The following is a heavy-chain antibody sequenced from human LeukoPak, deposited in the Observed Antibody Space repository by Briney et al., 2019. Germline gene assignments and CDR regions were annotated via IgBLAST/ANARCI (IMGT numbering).Heavy chain of an antibody. J-gene: IGHJ6*02. CDR1: GLTVTNNY. V-gene: IGHV3-66*03. D-gene: IGHD7-27*01. CDR3: AKDLAGDWYGMDV. Sequence: GGSLRLSCAASGLTVTNNYWNWVRQPPGKGPEWISLIYSNGDTRYADSVKGRFTISRDNSKNTLCLQMNSLRAEDTAVYYCAKDLAGDWYGMDVWGQGTTVTVSS. CDR2: IYSNGDT.